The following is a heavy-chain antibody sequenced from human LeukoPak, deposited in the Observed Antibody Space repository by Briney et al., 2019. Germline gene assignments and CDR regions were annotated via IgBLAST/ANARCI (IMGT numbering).Heavy chain of an antibody. CDR2: IYNSGST. Sequence: PSETLSLTCTVSGGSISSYYWSWIRQPAGKGLEWIGHIYNSGSTNYNPSLKGRVTMSVATSKNQFSLHLSSVTAADTAVYYCARSAFLVAAPGLYYFDYWGQGTLVAVSS. CDR1: GGSISSYY. J-gene: IGHJ4*02. D-gene: IGHD6-13*01. CDR3: ARSAFLVAAPGLYYFDY. V-gene: IGHV4-4*07.